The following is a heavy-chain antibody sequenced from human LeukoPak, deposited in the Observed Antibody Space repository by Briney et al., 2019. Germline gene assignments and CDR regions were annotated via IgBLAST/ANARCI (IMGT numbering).Heavy chain of an antibody. Sequence: GGSLRLSCGASGFTFTFGKYAMSWVRQAPGKGLEWVSAISDSGSITYYADSVKGRFTISRDNSKNTLFLQMNSLRAEDTAVYYCAKDARRTSGWYFFDYWGQGTLVTVSS. CDR3: AKDARRTSGWYFFDY. V-gene: IGHV3-23*01. J-gene: IGHJ4*02. CDR1: GFTFTFGKYA. CDR2: ISDSGSIT. D-gene: IGHD6-19*01.